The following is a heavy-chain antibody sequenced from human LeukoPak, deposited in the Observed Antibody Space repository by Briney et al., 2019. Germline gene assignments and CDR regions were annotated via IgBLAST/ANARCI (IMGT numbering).Heavy chain of an antibody. Sequence: PSETLSLTCNVSGGSISSYYWSWIRQPPGKGLEWIGYVYYSGTTNYNPSLKSRVTISVDTSKNQFSLKLSSVTATDTAVYYCAREGWGYYFDFWGQGTLVTVSS. D-gene: IGHD7-27*01. J-gene: IGHJ4*02. V-gene: IGHV4-59*01. CDR1: GGSISSYY. CDR2: VYYSGTT. CDR3: AREGWGYYFDF.